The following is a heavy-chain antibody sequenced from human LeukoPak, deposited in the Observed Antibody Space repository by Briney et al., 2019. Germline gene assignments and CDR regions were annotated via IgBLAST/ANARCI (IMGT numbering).Heavy chain of an antibody. J-gene: IGHJ6*02. CDR1: GYSFASYW. CDR3: ARGGWGSGWYFYYGMDV. D-gene: IGHD6-19*01. Sequence: GESLKISCKASGYSFASYWIGWVRQMPGKGLEWMGIIYPGDSDTGYSPSFQGQVTISADKSISTAYLQWSSLKASDTAMYYCARGGWGSGWYFYYGMDVWGQGTTVTVSS. V-gene: IGHV5-51*01. CDR2: IYPGDSDT.